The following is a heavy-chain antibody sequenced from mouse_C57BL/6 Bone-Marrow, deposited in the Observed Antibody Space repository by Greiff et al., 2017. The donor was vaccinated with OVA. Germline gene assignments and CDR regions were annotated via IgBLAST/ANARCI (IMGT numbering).Heavy chain of an antibody. D-gene: IGHD3-2*02. J-gene: IGHJ2*01. Sequence: QVQLQQPGAELVKPGASVKMSCKASGYTFTSYWITWVKQRPGQGLEWIGDIYPGSGSTNYNEKFKSKATLTVDTSSSTAYMQLSSLTSEDSAVYYCARRDSSGRYFDYWGQGTTLTVPS. V-gene: IGHV1-55*01. CDR2: IYPGSGST. CDR1: GYTFTSYW. CDR3: ARRDSSGRYFDY.